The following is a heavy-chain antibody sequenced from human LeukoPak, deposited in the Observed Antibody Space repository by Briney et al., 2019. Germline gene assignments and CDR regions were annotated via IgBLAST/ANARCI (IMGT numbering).Heavy chain of an antibody. D-gene: IGHD1-26*01. CDR3: ARRGSGTYLPFDY. CDR2: IYPGDSDT. CDR1: GYSLSSYW. Sequence: GESLKISCTASGYSLSSYWIGWVRQMPGKGLEWMGFIYPGDSDTRYSPCFQGQVTISVDKSISTAYLQWSSVKASDTAMYYCARRGSGTYLPFDYWGQGTLVTVCS. J-gene: IGHJ4*02. V-gene: IGHV5-51*01.